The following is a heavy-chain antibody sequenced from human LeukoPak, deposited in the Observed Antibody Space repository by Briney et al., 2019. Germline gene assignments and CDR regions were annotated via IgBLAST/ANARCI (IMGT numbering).Heavy chain of an antibody. J-gene: IGHJ3*02. V-gene: IGHV4-34*01. D-gene: IGHD4-23*01. CDR3: ARGETPRHAFDI. CDR2: INHSGST. CDR1: GGSFSGYY. Sequence: SETLSLTCAVYGGSFSGYYWSWIRQPPGKGLEWIGEINHSGSTNYNPSLKSRVTISVDTSKNQFSLKLSSVTAADTAVYYCARGETPRHAFDIWGQGTMVTVSS.